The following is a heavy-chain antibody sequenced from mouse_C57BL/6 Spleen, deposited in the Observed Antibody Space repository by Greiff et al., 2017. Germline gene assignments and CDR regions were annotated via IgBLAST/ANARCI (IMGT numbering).Heavy chain of an antibody. CDR3: ARKDLDDYDSAWFAY. CDR1: GYTFTSYW. D-gene: IGHD2-4*01. V-gene: IGHV1-50*01. Sequence: QVHVKQPGAELVKPGASVKLSCKASGYTFTSYWMQWVKQRPGQGLEWIGEIDPSDSYTNYNQKVKGKATLTVDTSSSTAYMQLSSLTSDDSAVYYCARKDLDDYDSAWFAYWGQGTLVTVSA. J-gene: IGHJ3*01. CDR2: IDPSDSYT.